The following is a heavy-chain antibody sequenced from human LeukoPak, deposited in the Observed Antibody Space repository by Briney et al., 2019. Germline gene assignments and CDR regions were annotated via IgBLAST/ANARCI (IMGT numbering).Heavy chain of an antibody. V-gene: IGHV3-33*01. Sequence: GGPLRLSCAASGFTFSNYGMHWVRQAPGKGLEWVAVIRHDGTIKYYADSVKGRFTISRDNSKNILYLQVNSLRAEDTAVYYCARWDSYGLYWGQGTLVTVSS. CDR2: IRHDGTIK. D-gene: IGHD5-18*01. CDR3: ARWDSYGLY. CDR1: GFTFSNYG. J-gene: IGHJ4*02.